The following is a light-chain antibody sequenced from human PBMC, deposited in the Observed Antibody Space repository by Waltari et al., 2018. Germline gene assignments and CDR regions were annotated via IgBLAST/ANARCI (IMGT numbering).Light chain of an antibody. V-gene: IGLV2-14*03. CDR1: SSDVGGYNY. J-gene: IGLJ2*01. Sequence: QSALTQPASVSGSPGQSITISCTGTSSDVGGYNYVSWYQQHPGKAPKLMIYDVSNRPSGGSTRFAGSKSGNTASLTISGLQAEDEADYYCSSYTSSSTPLFGGGTKLTVL. CDR2: DVS. CDR3: SSYTSSSTPL.